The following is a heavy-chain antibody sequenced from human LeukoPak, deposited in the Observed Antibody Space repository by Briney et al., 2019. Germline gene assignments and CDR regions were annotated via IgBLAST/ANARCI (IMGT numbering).Heavy chain of an antibody. CDR3: ARGTLPLHYYYYMDV. Sequence: SQTLSLTCAISGDSVSSNSAAWNSITHSPSRGLEWLGRTYYRSKWYNDYAVSVKSRITINPDTSKNQFSLQLNSVAPEDTAVYYCARGTLPLHYYYYMDVWGKGTTVTVSS. V-gene: IGHV6-1*01. CDR1: GDSVSSNSAA. CDR2: TYYRSKWYN. J-gene: IGHJ6*03.